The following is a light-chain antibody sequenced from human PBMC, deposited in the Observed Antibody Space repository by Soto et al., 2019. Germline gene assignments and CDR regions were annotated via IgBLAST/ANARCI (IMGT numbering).Light chain of an antibody. CDR2: DAS. CDR1: QSVSSD. CDR3: QQQNNWPPT. V-gene: IGKV3-11*01. Sequence: EIVMTQTPATLSVSRGERATLASRASQSVSSDLAWYHKKPGQDPRLIIYDASNRDTGIPDRFSGRGSGTDVTLTISSLEPEEWAVYYGQQQNNWPPTFGQGTRLEIK. J-gene: IGKJ5*01.